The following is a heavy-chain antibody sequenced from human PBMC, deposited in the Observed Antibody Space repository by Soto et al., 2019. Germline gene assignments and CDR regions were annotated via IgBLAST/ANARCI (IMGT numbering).Heavy chain of an antibody. CDR2: IIPIFGTA. J-gene: IGHJ4*02. D-gene: IGHD3-22*01. V-gene: IGHV1-69*13. CDR1: GGTFSSYA. CDR3: ARQNYYDSSGYEPYFDY. Sequence: SVKVSCKASGGTFSSYAISWVRQAPGQGLEWMGGIIPIFGTANYAQKFQGRVTITADESISTAYLQWSSLKASDTAMYYCARQNYYDSSGYEPYFDYWGQGTLVTVSS.